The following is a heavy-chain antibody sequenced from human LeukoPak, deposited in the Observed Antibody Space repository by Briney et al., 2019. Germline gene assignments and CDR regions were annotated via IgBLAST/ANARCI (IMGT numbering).Heavy chain of an antibody. J-gene: IGHJ4*02. CDR3: ARAVAYGIDTGYFDY. Sequence: SETLSLTCTVSGGSISSYYWSWIRQPPGKGLEWIGYIYYSGSTNYNPSLKSRVTISVDTSKNQFSLNLNSVTAADTAVYYCARAVAYGIDTGYFDYWGQGTLVTVSS. D-gene: IGHD2-8*02. CDR1: GGSISSYY. V-gene: IGHV4-59*01. CDR2: IYYSGST.